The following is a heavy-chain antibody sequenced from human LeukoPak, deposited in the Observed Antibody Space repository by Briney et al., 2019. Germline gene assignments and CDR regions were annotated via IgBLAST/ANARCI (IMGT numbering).Heavy chain of an antibody. CDR1: GFIFGGSA. J-gene: IGHJ4*02. V-gene: IGHV3-73*01. Sequence: PGGSLRLSCAASGFIFGGSAMHWVRQASGKGLEWVGRIRSKANSYATSYGASVKGRFTISRDDSKNTAYLQMNSLKTEDTAVYYCTRRYYFDSSGYYQGDHWGQGTLVTVSS. CDR2: IRSKANSYAT. CDR3: TRRYYFDSSGYYQGDH. D-gene: IGHD3-22*01.